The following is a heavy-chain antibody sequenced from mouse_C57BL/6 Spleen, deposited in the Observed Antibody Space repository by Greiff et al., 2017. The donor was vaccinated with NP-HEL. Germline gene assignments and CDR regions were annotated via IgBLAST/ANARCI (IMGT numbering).Heavy chain of an antibody. CDR1: GYTFTSYW. Sequence: EVQLQQSGTVLARPGASVKMSCKTSGYTFTSYWMHWVKQRPGQGLEWIGAIYPGNSDTSYNQKFKGKAKLAAFTSDITAYMELSSLANEDSAVYSCPRGSGYFDVWGTGTTVTVSS. CDR2: IYPGNSDT. V-gene: IGHV1-5*01. CDR3: PRGSGYFDV. J-gene: IGHJ1*03.